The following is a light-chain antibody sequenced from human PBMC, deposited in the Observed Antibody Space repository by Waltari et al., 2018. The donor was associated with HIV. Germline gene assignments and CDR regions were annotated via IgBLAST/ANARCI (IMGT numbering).Light chain of an antibody. J-gene: IGLJ2*01. CDR1: PPNIGNNF. CDR3: GTWDTSLNAGV. Sequence: QSVLTQPPAVSAAPGQKVAIACSGTPPNIGNNFVCWYQKLQGTAPKLLIFDNHKRPSGVSDRFSASKSGTSATLAITGLHTGDEAEYYCGTWDTSLNAGVFGGGTKVSVL. V-gene: IGLV1-51*01. CDR2: DNH.